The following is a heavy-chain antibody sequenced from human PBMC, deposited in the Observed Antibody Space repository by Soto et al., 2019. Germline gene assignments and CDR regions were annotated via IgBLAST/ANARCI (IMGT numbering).Heavy chain of an antibody. CDR1: GGTFSSYA. J-gene: IGHJ3*02. CDR2: IIPIFGTA. CDR3: ARGWSVDDYGDAHAFDI. V-gene: IGHV1-69*01. D-gene: IGHD4-17*01. Sequence: QVPLVQSGAEVKKPGSSVKVSCKASGGTFSSYAISWVRQAPGQGLEWMGGIIPIFGTANYAQKFQGRVTITADESTSTAYMELSSLRSEDTAVYYCARGWSVDDYGDAHAFDIWGQGTMVTVSS.